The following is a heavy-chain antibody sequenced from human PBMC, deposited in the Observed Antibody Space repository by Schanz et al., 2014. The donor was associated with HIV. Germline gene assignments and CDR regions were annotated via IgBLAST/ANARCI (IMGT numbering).Heavy chain of an antibody. CDR3: ARSFGVGDLGFGV. J-gene: IGHJ6*02. V-gene: IGHV1-69*01. CDR1: GDTFSSHV. Sequence: QVQLVQSGAEVKKPGSSVKVSCELSGDTFSSHVISWVRQAPGQGLEWMGGIIPTFGIANYAPKFQGRITITADESTSTAYLELRSLRPEDTAMFFCARSFGVGDLGFGVWGQGTTVIVSS. D-gene: IGHD3-3*01. CDR2: IIPTFGIA.